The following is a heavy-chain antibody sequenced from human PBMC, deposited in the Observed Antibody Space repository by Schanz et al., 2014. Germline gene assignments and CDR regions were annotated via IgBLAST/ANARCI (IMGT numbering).Heavy chain of an antibody. CDR1: GYTFTSYY. D-gene: IGHD4-17*01. J-gene: IGHJ6*03. Sequence: QVQLVQSGAEVKKPGASVKVSCKASGYTFTSYYMHWVRQAPGQGLEWMGIINPSGGSTSYAQKFQGRVTMTRDTSTSTVYMELSSLRSEDTAVYYCARAPVTVGPYHYYMDVWGKGTTDTVSS. CDR3: ARAPVTVGPYHYYMDV. CDR2: INPSGGST. V-gene: IGHV1-46*01.